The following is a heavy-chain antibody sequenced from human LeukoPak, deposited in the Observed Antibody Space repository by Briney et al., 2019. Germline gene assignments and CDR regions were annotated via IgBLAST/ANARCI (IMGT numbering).Heavy chain of an antibody. Sequence: KPSETLSLTCTVSGGSSSSTSYYWGWIRQPPGKGLEWVGSIYYSGSTYYNPSLKSRVTISVDTSKNQFSLRLSSVTAADTALYYCARGLYYGSESYYRGWFDPWGQGTLVTVSS. D-gene: IGHD3-10*01. CDR3: ARGLYYGSESYYRGWFDP. CDR1: GGSSSSTSYY. CDR2: IYYSGST. V-gene: IGHV4-39*01. J-gene: IGHJ5*02.